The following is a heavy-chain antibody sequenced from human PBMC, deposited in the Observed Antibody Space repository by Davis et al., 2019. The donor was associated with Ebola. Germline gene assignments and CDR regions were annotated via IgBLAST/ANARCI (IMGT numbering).Heavy chain of an antibody. Sequence: PGGSLRLSCAASGFTFSSYAMSWVRQAPGKGLEWVSAISGSGGSTYYADSVKGRFTISRDNSKNTLYLQMNSLRAEDTAVYYCAKDCRGRYCSSTSLYWGQGTLVTVSS. CDR1: GFTFSSYA. CDR2: ISGSGGST. D-gene: IGHD2-2*01. CDR3: AKDCRGRYCSSTSLY. V-gene: IGHV3-23*01. J-gene: IGHJ4*02.